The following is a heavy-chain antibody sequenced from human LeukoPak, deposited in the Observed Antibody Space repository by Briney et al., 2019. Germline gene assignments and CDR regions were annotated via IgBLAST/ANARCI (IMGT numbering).Heavy chain of an antibody. CDR1: GFTFSRYD. V-gene: IGHV3-13*04. J-gene: IGHJ4*02. Sequence: GGSLRLSCAASGFTFSRYDMHWVRQATGKGLEWVSIVGTAGDAYYPGSVKGRFTISRENAKNSLYLQMNSLRAGDTAVYYCARGLGGWGFDYWGQGALVTVSS. D-gene: IGHD6-19*01. CDR3: ARGLGGWGFDY. CDR2: VGTAGDA.